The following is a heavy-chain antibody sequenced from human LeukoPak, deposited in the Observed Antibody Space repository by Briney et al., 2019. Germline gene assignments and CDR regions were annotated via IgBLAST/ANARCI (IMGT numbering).Heavy chain of an antibody. J-gene: IGHJ4*02. CDR1: GGTFSSYA. Sequence: ASVKVSCKASGGTFSSYAISWVRHAPGQGLEWMGGIVPIFGTANYAQKFQGRVTITADESTSTAYMELSSLRSEDTAVYYCARGLQQWLRGSQFDYWGQGTLVTVSS. D-gene: IGHD6-19*01. CDR2: IVPIFGTA. V-gene: IGHV1-69*01. CDR3: ARGLQQWLRGSQFDY.